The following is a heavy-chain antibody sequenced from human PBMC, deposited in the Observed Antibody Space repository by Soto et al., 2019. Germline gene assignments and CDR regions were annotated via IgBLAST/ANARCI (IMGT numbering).Heavy chain of an antibody. CDR3: AKDYAFWSGYYTSFDY. D-gene: IGHD3-3*01. CDR2: ISGSDGST. V-gene: IGHV3-23*01. Sequence: EVQLLESGGGLVQPGGSLRLSCAASGFTLRNYVMNWVRQAPGKGLEWVSAISGSDGSTYYADSVRGRFTISRDNSKNTLYLQMNSLRAEDTAVYYCAKDYAFWSGYYTSFDYWGQGTLVTVSS. J-gene: IGHJ4*02. CDR1: GFTLRNYV.